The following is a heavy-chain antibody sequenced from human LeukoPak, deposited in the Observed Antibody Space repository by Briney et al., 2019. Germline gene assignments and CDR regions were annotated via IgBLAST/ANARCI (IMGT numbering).Heavy chain of an antibody. D-gene: IGHD6-13*01. CDR3: ARDVRQTGIAAAGTNWFDP. CDR2: IYYSGST. J-gene: IGHJ5*02. Sequence: SETLSLTCTVSHGSINSYYWSWIRQPPGKGLEWIGYIYYSGSTNYNPSLKSRVTISLDTSKNQFSLKLSSVTAADTAVYYCARDVRQTGIAAAGTNWFDPWGQGTLVTVSS. CDR1: HGSINSYY. V-gene: IGHV4-59*12.